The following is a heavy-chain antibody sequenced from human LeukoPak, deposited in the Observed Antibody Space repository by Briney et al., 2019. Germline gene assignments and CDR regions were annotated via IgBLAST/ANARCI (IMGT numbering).Heavy chain of an antibody. V-gene: IGHV3-74*01. CDR3: AGDRAYNQFDS. CDR2: VNTAGSST. Sequence: GGSLRLSCAASGFTFSSYWMHWVRLAPGKGLVWVSRVNTAGSSTAYADSVKGRFTISRDNAKNTLFLQINSLRAEDTAVYFCAGDRAYNQFDSWGQGSLVTVSS. J-gene: IGHJ4*02. CDR1: GFTFSSYW. D-gene: IGHD5-24*01.